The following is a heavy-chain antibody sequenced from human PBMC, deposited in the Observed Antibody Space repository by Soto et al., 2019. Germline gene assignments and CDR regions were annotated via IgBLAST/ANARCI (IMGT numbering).Heavy chain of an antibody. Sequence: SVKVSCKASGGTFSSYAISWVRQAPGQGLEWMGGIIPIFGTANYAQNFQGRVTITADESTSTAYMELSSLRSEDTAVYYCARATQRGYSYGFFDYWGQGTLVTVSS. CDR1: GGTFSSYA. CDR2: IIPIFGTA. J-gene: IGHJ4*02. V-gene: IGHV1-69*13. D-gene: IGHD5-18*01. CDR3: ARATQRGYSYGFFDY.